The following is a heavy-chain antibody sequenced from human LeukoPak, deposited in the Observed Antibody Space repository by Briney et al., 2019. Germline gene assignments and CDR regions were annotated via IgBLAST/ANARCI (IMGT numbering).Heavy chain of an antibody. CDR2: IIPMFGTV. CDR1: GGTFSSYA. CDR3: ARWYNWNWGY. V-gene: IGHV1-69*13. J-gene: IGHJ4*02. Sequence: ASVKVSCKASGGTFSSYAIHWVRQAPGQGLEWMGGIIPMFGTVNYAQKLQGRVTITADESTTTAFMELSSLRSDDTAVYYCARWYNWNWGYWGQGTLVTVSS. D-gene: IGHD1-1*01.